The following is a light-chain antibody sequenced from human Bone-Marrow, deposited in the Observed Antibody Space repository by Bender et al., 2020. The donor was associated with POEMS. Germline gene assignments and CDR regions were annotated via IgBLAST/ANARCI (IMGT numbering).Light chain of an antibody. CDR2: DVS. CDR3: SSYTSTSSLVV. CDR1: RSDVGGFNY. V-gene: IGLV2-11*01. J-gene: IGLJ2*01. Sequence: QSALTQPRSVSGSPGQSVTISCTGTRSDVGGFNYVSWYQHYPGKGPKLVIYDVSKRPSGVPDRFSGSKSGNTASLTISGLQAEDEADYYCSSYTSTSSLVVLGGGTKLTVL.